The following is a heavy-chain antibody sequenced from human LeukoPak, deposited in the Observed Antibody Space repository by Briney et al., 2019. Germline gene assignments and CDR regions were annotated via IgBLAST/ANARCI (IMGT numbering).Heavy chain of an antibody. CDR2: IIPIFDTA. CDR3: ARGDYDILTGYYNPRVY. D-gene: IGHD3-9*01. V-gene: IGHV1-69*06. CDR1: GGTFSSYA. Sequence: GASVKVSCKASGGTFSSYAISWVRQAPGQGLEWMGGIIPIFDTANYAQKFQGRVTITADKSTSTAYMELSSLRSEDTAVYYCARGDYDILTGYYNPRVYWGQGTLVTVSS. J-gene: IGHJ4*02.